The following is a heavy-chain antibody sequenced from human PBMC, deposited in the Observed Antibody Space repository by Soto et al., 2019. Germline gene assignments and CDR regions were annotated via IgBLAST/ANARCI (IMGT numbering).Heavy chain of an antibody. CDR3: ANYTAQGFYDASGDIDY. CDR2: INWNSGGI. V-gene: IGHV3-9*01. Sequence: PWGSLRLSCVVSGISFGDYAMHWVRQVPGKGLEWVSVINWNSGGIYYADSVKGRFTISRDNARNTLFLQMHSLRAEDTALYYSANYTAQGFYDASGDIDYWGQGTPVTVSS. CDR1: GISFGDYA. J-gene: IGHJ4*01. D-gene: IGHD1-26*01.